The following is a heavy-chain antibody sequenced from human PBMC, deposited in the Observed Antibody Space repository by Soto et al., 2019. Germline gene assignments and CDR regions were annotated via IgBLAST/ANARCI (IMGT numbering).Heavy chain of an antibody. Sequence: ASVKVSCKASGFTFTSSAMQWVRQSRGQRLEWIGWIVVGSGNTNYAQKFQERVTITRDMSTSTAYMELSSLRSEDTAVYYCAADVPDYGDYYDYWGQGTLVTVSS. CDR2: IVVGSGNT. D-gene: IGHD4-17*01. J-gene: IGHJ4*02. V-gene: IGHV1-58*02. CDR3: AADVPDYGDYYDY. CDR1: GFTFTSSA.